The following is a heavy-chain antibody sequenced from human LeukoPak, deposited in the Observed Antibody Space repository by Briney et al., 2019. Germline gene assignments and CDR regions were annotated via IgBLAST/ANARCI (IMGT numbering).Heavy chain of an antibody. CDR1: GFTFNSYA. Sequence: PGGSLRLSCAASGFTFNSYAMSWVRQAPGKGLEWVSAISGSGGSTYYADSVKGRLTISRDNSKNTLYLQMNSLRAEDTAVYYCAKYMIYGSGSYYNPIFDYWGQGTLVTVSS. D-gene: IGHD3-10*01. CDR2: ISGSGGST. CDR3: AKYMIYGSGSYYNPIFDY. J-gene: IGHJ4*02. V-gene: IGHV3-23*01.